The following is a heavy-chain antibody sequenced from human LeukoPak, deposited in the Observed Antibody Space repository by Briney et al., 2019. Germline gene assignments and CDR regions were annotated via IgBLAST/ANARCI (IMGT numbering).Heavy chain of an antibody. D-gene: IGHD3-3*01. J-gene: IGHJ6*02. Sequence: PSETLSLTCAVYGGSFSGYYWSWIRQPPGKGLEWIGEINHSGSTNYNPSLKSRVTISVDTSKNQFSLKLSSVTAADTAVYYCARRLSRSGYYNYYYYGMDVWGQGTTVTVSS. CDR2: INHSGST. CDR1: GGSFSGYY. V-gene: IGHV4-34*01. CDR3: ARRLSRSGYYNYYYYGMDV.